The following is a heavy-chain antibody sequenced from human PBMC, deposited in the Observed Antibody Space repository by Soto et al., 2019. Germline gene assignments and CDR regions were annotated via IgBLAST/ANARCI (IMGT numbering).Heavy chain of an antibody. J-gene: IGHJ4*02. CDR2: INPSGGST. CDR3: ARSRVTYYYDSSGYFEY. CDR1: GYTFTSYY. Sequence: GASVKVSCKASGYTFTSYYMHWVRQAPGQGLEWMGIINPSGGSTSYAQKFQGRVTMTGDTSTSTVYMELSSLRSEDTAVYYCARSRVTYYYDSSGYFEYWGQGTPVNVSS. V-gene: IGHV1-46*01. D-gene: IGHD3-22*01.